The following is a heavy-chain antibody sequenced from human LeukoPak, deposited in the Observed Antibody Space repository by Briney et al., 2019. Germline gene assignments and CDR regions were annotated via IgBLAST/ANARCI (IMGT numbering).Heavy chain of an antibody. J-gene: IGHJ2*01. V-gene: IGHV4-34*01. CDR1: GGSFSGYY. Sequence: SETLSLTCAVYGGSFSGYYWSWIRQPPGKGLEWIGEINHSGSTNYNPSLKSRVTISVDTSKNQFSLKLSSVTAADMAVYYCARVGEIQLWLGRYFDLWGRGTLVTVSS. D-gene: IGHD5-18*01. CDR2: INHSGST. CDR3: ARVGEIQLWLGRYFDL.